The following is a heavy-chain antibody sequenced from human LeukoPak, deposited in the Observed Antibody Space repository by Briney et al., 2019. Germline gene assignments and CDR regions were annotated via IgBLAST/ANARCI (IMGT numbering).Heavy chain of an antibody. J-gene: IGHJ4*02. CDR1: GGSISSGDYY. CDR2: IYYSGST. V-gene: IGHV4-30-4*02. Sequence: SETLSLTCTVSGGSISSGDYYWSWIRQPPGKGLEWIGYIYYSGSTYYNPSLKSRVTISVDTSKNQFSLNLNSVTAADTAVYYCARGYFDWLSFDYWGQGVLVAVSS. D-gene: IGHD3-9*01. CDR3: ARGYFDWLSFDY.